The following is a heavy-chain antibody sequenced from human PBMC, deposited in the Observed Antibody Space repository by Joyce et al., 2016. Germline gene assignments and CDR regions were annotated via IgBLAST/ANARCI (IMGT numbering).Heavy chain of an antibody. CDR1: GDSINNGDYY. CDR2: LHEATTN. CDR3: ARDFSMIIDVFEL. Sequence: QVQLQESGPGLVKPSETLSLTCTVSGDSINNGDYYWAWLRQPPGKGLELIGSLHEATTNYYNPSLKSRMFMSGDTSKNQFSLKVDSVTAADTAVYYCARDFSMIIDVFELWGLGTLVTVSS. D-gene: IGHD3-22*01. V-gene: IGHV4-39*07. J-gene: IGHJ3*01.